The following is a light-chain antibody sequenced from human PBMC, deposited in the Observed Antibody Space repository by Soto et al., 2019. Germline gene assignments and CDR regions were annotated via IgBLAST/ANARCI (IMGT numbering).Light chain of an antibody. V-gene: IGLV2-14*01. CDR1: NSDIGGYNY. Sequence: QSALTQPASVSGSPGQSITISCTGTNSDIGGYNYVSWYQQHPGKAPKLMIYDVSNRPSGVSNRFSGSKSGNTASLTISGLQAEDEAVYYCSSYASGSTDVLFGGGTKVTVL. CDR3: SSYASGSTDVL. CDR2: DVS. J-gene: IGLJ2*01.